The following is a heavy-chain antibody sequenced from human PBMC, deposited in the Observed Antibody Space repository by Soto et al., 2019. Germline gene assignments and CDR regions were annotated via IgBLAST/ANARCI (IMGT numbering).Heavy chain of an antibody. CDR2: INPNSGGT. Sequence: ASVKVSCKASGYTFTGYYMHWVRQAPGQGLEGMGWINPNSGGTNYAQKFQGWLTMTRDTSISTAYMELRRLRSDDTAVYYCARSAFRYCSGGSCYSEGTWFDPWGQGTLVTVS. CDR3: ARSAFRYCSGGSCYSEGTWFDP. V-gene: IGHV1-2*04. J-gene: IGHJ5*02. D-gene: IGHD2-15*01. CDR1: GYTFTGYY.